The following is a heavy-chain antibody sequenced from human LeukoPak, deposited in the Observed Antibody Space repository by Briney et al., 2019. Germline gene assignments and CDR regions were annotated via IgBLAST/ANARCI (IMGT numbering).Heavy chain of an antibody. J-gene: IGHJ3*02. CDR3: ARGTGWLQRVDAFDI. CDR2: IIPIFGTA. D-gene: IGHD5-24*01. Sequence: ASVKVSCKASGGTFSSYGISWVRQAPGQGLEWMGGIIPIFGTANYAQKFQGRVTITADESTSTAYMELSSLRSEDTAVYYCARGTGWLQRVDAFDIWGQGTMVTVSS. CDR1: GGTFSSYG. V-gene: IGHV1-69*13.